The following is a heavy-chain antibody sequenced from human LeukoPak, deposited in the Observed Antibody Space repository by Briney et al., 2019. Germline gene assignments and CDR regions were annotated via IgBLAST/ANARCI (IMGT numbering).Heavy chain of an antibody. D-gene: IGHD4-17*01. CDR3: ARDYGDLSDAFDI. CDR1: GYSISGGYY. Sequence: SETLSLTCAVSGYSISGGYYWGWIRQPPGKGLEWIGSIYHSGSTYYNPSLKSRVTISVDTSKNQFSLKLSSVTAADTAVYYCARDYGDLSDAFDIWGQGTMVTVSS. V-gene: IGHV4-38-2*02. CDR2: IYHSGST. J-gene: IGHJ3*02.